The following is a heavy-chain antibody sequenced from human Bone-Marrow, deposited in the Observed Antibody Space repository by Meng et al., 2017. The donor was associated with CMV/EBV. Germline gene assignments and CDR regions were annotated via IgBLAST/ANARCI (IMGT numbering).Heavy chain of an antibody. CDR2: INPSGGST. CDR1: GYTFTSYY. Sequence: ASVKVSCKASGYTFTSYYMHWVRQAPGQGLEWMGIINPSGGSTSYAQKFQGRVTMTRDTSTSTVYMELSSLRSEDTAVYYCARDRFPGHSGSYPLGYWGQGTLVTVSS. J-gene: IGHJ4*02. V-gene: IGHV1-46*01. D-gene: IGHD1-26*01. CDR3: ARDRFPGHSGSYPLGY.